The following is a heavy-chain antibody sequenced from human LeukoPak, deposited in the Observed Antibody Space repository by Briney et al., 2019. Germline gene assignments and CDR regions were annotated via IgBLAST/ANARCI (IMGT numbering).Heavy chain of an antibody. Sequence: SETLSLTCTVSGGSISSYYWSWIRQPPGKGLEWIGYIYYSGSTNYNPSLKSRVTIVVDTSKKQFSLKLNSVTAADTAVYYCARDDGDGYPPRAFDIWGQGTMVTVSS. CDR1: GGSISSYY. D-gene: IGHD5-24*01. CDR2: IYYSGST. J-gene: IGHJ3*02. CDR3: ARDDGDGYPPRAFDI. V-gene: IGHV4-59*01.